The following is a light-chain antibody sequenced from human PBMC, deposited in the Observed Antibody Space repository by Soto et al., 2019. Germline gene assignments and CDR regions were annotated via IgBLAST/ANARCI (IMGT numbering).Light chain of an antibody. CDR2: GNS. CDR1: SSNIGAGYD. Sequence: QSALTQPPSVSGAPGQRVTISCTGSSSNIGAGYDVHWYQQLPGTAPKLLIYGNSNRPSGVPDRFSGSKSGTSASLAITGLQAEDEADYYCQSYHSSLSGSLYVFGTGTKVTVL. CDR3: QSYHSSLSGSLYV. J-gene: IGLJ1*01. V-gene: IGLV1-40*01.